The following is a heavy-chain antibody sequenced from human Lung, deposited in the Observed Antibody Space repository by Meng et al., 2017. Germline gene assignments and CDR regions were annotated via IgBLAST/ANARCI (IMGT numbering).Heavy chain of an antibody. CDR1: GFNFSSYS. J-gene: IGHJ4*02. Sequence: EVQLVESGGGLVKPGGSLRLSCAASGFNFSSYSMNWVRQAPGKGLEWVSSISSSSAYADSVKGRFTISRDNAKNSLYLQMNSLRAEDTAVYYCARGRVVVAATPSDYWGQGTLVTVSS. D-gene: IGHD2-15*01. CDR3: ARGRVVVAATPSDY. V-gene: IGHV3-21*01. CDR2: ISSSSA.